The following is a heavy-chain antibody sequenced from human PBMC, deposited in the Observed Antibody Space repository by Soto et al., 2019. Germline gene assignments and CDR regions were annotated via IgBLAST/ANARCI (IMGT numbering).Heavy chain of an antibody. CDR1: KFTFSTYA. Sequence: EVQLLESGGGLVQRGGSLRLSCAASKFTFSTYAMTWVRQAPGKGLEWVSDISGSGDNTYYADSVKGRFTISRDNSKSTLYLQMNSLRAEDTVVYYCAKDMVHCTGTRCARYFEKWGRGTLFTVSS. D-gene: IGHD2-8*02. CDR3: AKDMVHCTGTRCARYFEK. V-gene: IGHV3-23*01. J-gene: IGHJ4*02. CDR2: ISGSGDNT.